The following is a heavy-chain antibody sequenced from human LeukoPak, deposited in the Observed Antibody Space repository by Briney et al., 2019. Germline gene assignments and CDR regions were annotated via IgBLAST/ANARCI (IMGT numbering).Heavy chain of an antibody. CDR1: GYTFTGYH. Sequence: ASVKVPCKVFGYTFTGYHIHWVRQAPGQGLEWLGWINPNSGGTNSAPKFQGRVTMTRDTSISTAYMELSRLRSDDTAVYYCARGPHGRIYDILTGFDYWGQGTLVTVSS. CDR2: INPNSGGT. CDR3: ARGPHGRIYDILTGFDY. D-gene: IGHD3-9*01. V-gene: IGHV1-2*02. J-gene: IGHJ4*02.